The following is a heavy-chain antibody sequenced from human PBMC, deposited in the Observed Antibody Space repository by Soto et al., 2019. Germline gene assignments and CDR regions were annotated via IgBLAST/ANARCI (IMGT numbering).Heavy chain of an antibody. CDR2: IDPRGGST. CDR1: RYTFTNYD. V-gene: IGHV1-46*03. CDR3: SRNGHGYCSGGSCQNWLDP. Sequence: ASVKVSCKASRYTFTNYDMHWVRQAPGQGREWMGIIDPRGGSTSYAQKFQGRVSQTTDTSTSTVYMELSSLRSEATAVYFCSRNGHGYCSGGSCQNWLDPWGQGTLVTVSS. D-gene: IGHD2-15*01. J-gene: IGHJ5*02.